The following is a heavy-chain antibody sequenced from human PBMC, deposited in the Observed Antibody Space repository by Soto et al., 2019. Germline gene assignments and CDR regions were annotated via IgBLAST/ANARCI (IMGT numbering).Heavy chain of an antibody. CDR2: FDPEDGET. V-gene: IGHV1-24*01. J-gene: IGHJ4*02. D-gene: IGHD3-22*01. Sequence: GASVKVSCKVSGDTLPEFSMHWVRQAPGKGLEWMGGFDPEDGETIYAQKFLGRVTMTEDTSTDTAYMELSSLTSEDTAVYYCAKDGSYYDSPTESDYWGQGTLVTVSS. CDR1: GDTLPEFS. CDR3: AKDGSYYDSPTESDY.